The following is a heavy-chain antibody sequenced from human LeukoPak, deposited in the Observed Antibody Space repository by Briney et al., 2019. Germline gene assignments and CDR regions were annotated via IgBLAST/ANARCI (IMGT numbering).Heavy chain of an antibody. Sequence: PGGSLRFSCAPSGFTFTNYAMSWVRQAPGKGLEWVSSITGSGDSAYYADSVKGRFTISRDNSKDTLYLQMNSLRAEDTAIYFCAKDEAWRPAADWGQGTLVTVSS. D-gene: IGHD2-2*01. CDR2: ITGSGDSA. V-gene: IGHV3-23*01. CDR1: GFTFTNYA. CDR3: AKDEAWRPAAD. J-gene: IGHJ4*02.